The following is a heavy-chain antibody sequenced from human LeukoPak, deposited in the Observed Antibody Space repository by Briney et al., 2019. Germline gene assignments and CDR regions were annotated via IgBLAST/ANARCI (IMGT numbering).Heavy chain of an antibody. V-gene: IGHV4-39*01. CDR3: ASRYSGTRPPDY. Sequence: KPSETLSLTCTVGDGSTGSRSYYWGWIRQPPGKGLEWIGSIYYSGNTYYNPSLKSRVTISIDMPKNQLSVKQTAMSSSAIAGYYCASRYSGTRPPDYWGQGTLVTVSS. CDR2: IYYSGNT. CDR1: DGSTGSRSYY. D-gene: IGHD3-10*01. J-gene: IGHJ4*02.